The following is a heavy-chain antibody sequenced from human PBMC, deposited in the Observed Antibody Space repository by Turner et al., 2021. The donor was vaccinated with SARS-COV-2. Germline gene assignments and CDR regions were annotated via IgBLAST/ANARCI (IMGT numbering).Heavy chain of an antibody. J-gene: IGHJ3*02. V-gene: IGHV3-30*18. CDR1: GFTFSSYG. CDR3: ANLLSIEPYVWGSYRVANAFDI. Sequence: QVQLVESGGGVVQPGRSLRLSCAASGFTFSSYGMHWVRQAPGKGLEWVAVISYDGSNKSYADSVKGRFTISRDNSKNTLYVQMNSLRAEDTAVYYCANLLSIEPYVWGSYRVANAFDIWGQGTMVTVSS. CDR2: ISYDGSNK. D-gene: IGHD3-16*02.